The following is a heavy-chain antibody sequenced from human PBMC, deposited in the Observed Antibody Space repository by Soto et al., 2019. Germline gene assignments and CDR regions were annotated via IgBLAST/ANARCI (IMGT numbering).Heavy chain of an antibody. D-gene: IGHD6-13*01. V-gene: IGHV5-51*01. Sequence: PGESLKISCKGSGYNFANYWIGWVRQMPGKGLEWMGMIVPGDSDTKNSPSLRGQITMSVDKSDSSAYLQWRSLKASDTAMYYCAAGYTTGPYAFDIWGQGTMVTVSS. CDR3: AAGYTTGPYAFDI. CDR1: GYNFANYW. CDR2: IVPGDSDT. J-gene: IGHJ3*02.